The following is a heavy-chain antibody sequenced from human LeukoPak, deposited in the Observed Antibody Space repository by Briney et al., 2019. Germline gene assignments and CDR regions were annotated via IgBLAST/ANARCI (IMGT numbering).Heavy chain of an antibody. J-gene: IGHJ5*02. CDR1: GYTFNTYG. CDR2: ISGYNGKT. V-gene: IGHV1-18*03. Sequence: ASVKVSCKASGYTFNTYGITWVRQAPGQGLEWMGWISGYNGKTKYAQKLQDRVTMTTDTSTTAAYMELRSLRFDDMAVYYCARAGAVVDNWFDPWGQGTLVTVSS. CDR3: ARAGAVVDNWFDP. D-gene: IGHD2-15*01.